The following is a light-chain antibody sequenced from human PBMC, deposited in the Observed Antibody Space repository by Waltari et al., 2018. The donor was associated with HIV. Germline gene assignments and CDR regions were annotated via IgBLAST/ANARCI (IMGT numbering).Light chain of an antibody. CDR1: SSAVGRYNL. Sequence: QSALTQPASVSGSPGPSITISCTGTSSAVGRYNLVSWYQQRPGKAPKLMIYEVSKRPSGVSNRFSGSKSGNTASLTISGLQAEDEADYYCCSYAGSSTFYVFGTGTKVTVL. CDR2: EVS. V-gene: IGLV2-23*02. CDR3: CSYAGSSTFYV. J-gene: IGLJ1*01.